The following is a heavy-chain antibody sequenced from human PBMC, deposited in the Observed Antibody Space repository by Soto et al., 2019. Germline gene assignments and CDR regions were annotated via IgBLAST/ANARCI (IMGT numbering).Heavy chain of an antibody. J-gene: IGHJ4*02. D-gene: IGHD3-3*01. CDR1: GGSFSGYY. Sequence: SETLSLTCAVYGGSFSGYYWSWIRQPPGKGLEWIGDINHSGSTNYNPSLKSRVTISVDTSKNQFSLKLSSVTAADTAVYYCARNFWSGYYGDYWGQGTLVTVSS. V-gene: IGHV4-34*01. CDR3: ARNFWSGYYGDY. CDR2: INHSGST.